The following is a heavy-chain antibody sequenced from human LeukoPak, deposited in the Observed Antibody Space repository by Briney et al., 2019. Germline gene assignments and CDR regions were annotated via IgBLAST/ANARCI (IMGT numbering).Heavy chain of an antibody. V-gene: IGHV4-34*01. Sequence: SETLSLTCAVYGGSFSGYYWSWIRQPPGKGLEWIGSIYYSGSTYYNPSLKSRVTISVDTSKNQFSLKLSSVTAADTAVYYCARTSEEKQQLDYWGQGTLVTVSS. J-gene: IGHJ4*02. CDR1: GGSFSGYY. D-gene: IGHD6-13*01. CDR2: IYYSGST. CDR3: ARTSEEKQQLDY.